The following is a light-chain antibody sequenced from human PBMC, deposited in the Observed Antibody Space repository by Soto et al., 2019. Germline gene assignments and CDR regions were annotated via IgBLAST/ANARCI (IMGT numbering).Light chain of an antibody. J-gene: IGLJ3*02. Sequence: QSALTQPPSASGSPGQSVTISCTGTSSDVGGYNYVSWYQQHPGKVPKLMIYEVTKRPSGVPDRFSGSKSGNTAFLTVSGLQAEDEADYYCSSYAGSNILVFGGGTKVTVL. CDR2: EVT. CDR1: SSDVGGYNY. CDR3: SSYAGSNILV. V-gene: IGLV2-8*01.